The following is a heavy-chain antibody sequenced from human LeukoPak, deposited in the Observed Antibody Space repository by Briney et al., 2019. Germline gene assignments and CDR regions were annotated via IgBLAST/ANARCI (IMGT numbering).Heavy chain of an antibody. J-gene: IGHJ4*02. CDR1: GFTVSDAW. CDR3: AKEGYDFWSGYSYYFDY. CDR2: ISGSGGST. V-gene: IGHV3-23*01. D-gene: IGHD3-3*01. Sequence: GGSLRLSCAVSGFTVSDAWLSWVRQAPGKGLEWVSAISGSGGSTYYADSVKGRFTISRDNSKNTLYLQMNSLRAEDTAVYYCAKEGYDFWSGYSYYFDYWGQGTLVTVSS.